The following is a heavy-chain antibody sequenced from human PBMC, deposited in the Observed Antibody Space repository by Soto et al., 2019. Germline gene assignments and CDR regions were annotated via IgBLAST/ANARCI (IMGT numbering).Heavy chain of an antibody. CDR1: GYTFTSYA. CDR3: ARGTIAVAGTGNY. D-gene: IGHD6-19*01. V-gene: IGHV1-3*01. CDR2: INAGNGNT. J-gene: IGHJ4*01. Sequence: GASVKVSCKASGYTFTSYAMHWVRQAPGQRLEWMGWINAGNGNTKYSQKFQGRVTITRDTSASTAYMELSSLRSEDTAVYYCARGTIAVAGTGNYWGHGTLVTVSS.